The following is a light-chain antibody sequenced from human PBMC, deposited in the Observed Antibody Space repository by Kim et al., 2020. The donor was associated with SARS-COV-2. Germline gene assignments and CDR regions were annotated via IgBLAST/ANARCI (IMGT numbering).Light chain of an antibody. CDR1: SGCSNDK. J-gene: IGLJ3*02. Sequence: CTLSSGCSNDKVDWYQQRPGKGPRFVMRVGTGGIVGSKGDGIPDRFSVLGSGLNRYLTIKNIQEEDESDYHCGADHGSGSNFVWVFGGGTQLTVL. V-gene: IGLV9-49*01. CDR3: GADHGSGSNFVWV. CDR2: VGTGGIVG.